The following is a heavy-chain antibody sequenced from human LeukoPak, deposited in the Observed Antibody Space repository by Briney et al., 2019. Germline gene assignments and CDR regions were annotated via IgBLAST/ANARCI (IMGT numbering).Heavy chain of an antibody. CDR2: SSSSSSYI. Sequence: PGVSLRLSCSASGFTFSSYSMNWVRQAPGKGLEGVSSSSSSSSYIYYADSVKGRFTISRANAKTSLYLQMSSLRDEATAVYYSARRDSSGWYEVDYWGQGTLVTVSS. J-gene: IGHJ4*02. CDR1: GFTFSSYS. CDR3: ARRDSSGWYEVDY. V-gene: IGHV3-21*01. D-gene: IGHD6-19*01.